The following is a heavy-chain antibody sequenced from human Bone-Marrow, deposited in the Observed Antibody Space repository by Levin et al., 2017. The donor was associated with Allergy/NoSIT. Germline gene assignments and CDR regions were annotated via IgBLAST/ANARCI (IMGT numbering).Heavy chain of an antibody. CDR2: ISYDGNIK. J-gene: IGHJ3*02. D-gene: IGHD5-18*01. CDR3: VRDRIQIWSYIGTFDI. CDR1: GFTLSSYS. V-gene: IGHV3-30-3*01. Sequence: GGSLRLSCAASGFTLSSYSIHWVRQAPGKGLEWVAIISYDGNIKDYVDSAKGRFSISRDSSKNAVFLQMNSLRPEDTAVYYCVRDRIQIWSYIGTFDIWGRGTMVTVSS.